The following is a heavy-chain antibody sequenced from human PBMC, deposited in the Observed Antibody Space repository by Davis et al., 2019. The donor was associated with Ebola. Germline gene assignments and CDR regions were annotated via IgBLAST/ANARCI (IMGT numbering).Heavy chain of an antibody. CDR1: VYTFTSHD. CDR2: MNPNSGNT. Sequence: SVHVPCMPSVYTFTSHDINPARQATGQALEWLGWMNPNSGNTGYAQKFQGRLTITAADSTGTAYMELRSLTSEDTAVYYCARDFYDSNDYPSRYFDVWGPGTLVTVSS. CDR3: ARDFYDSNDYPSRYFDV. J-gene: IGHJ2*01. V-gene: IGHV1-8*01. D-gene: IGHD3-22*01.